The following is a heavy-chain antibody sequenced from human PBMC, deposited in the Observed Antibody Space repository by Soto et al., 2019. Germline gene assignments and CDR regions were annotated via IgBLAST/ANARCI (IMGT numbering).Heavy chain of an antibody. V-gene: IGHV4-34*01. J-gene: IGHJ6*02. D-gene: IGHD6-13*01. CDR2: INHSGST. Sequence: SETLSLTCAVYGGSFSGYYWSWIRQPPGKGLEWIGEINHSGSTNYNPSLKSRVTISVVTSKNQFSLKLSSVTAADTAVYYCARGRLQQQLYNYYYYYGMDVWGQGTTVTVSS. CDR1: GGSFSGYY. CDR3: ARGRLQQQLYNYYYYYGMDV.